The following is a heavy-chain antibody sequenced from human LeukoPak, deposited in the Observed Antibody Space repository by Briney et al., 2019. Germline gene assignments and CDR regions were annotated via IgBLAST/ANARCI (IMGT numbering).Heavy chain of an antibody. CDR2: MNPNSGNT. D-gene: IGHD3-9*01. CDR3: ARVPTRKHYDILTGYEFDP. CDR1: GYTFTSYD. J-gene: IGHJ5*02. Sequence: ALVKVSCKASGYTFTSYDINWVRQATGQGLEWMGWMNPNSGNTGYAQKFQGRVTMTRNTSISTAYMELSSLRSEDTAVYYCARVPTRKHYDILTGYEFDPWGQGTLVTVSS. V-gene: IGHV1-8*01.